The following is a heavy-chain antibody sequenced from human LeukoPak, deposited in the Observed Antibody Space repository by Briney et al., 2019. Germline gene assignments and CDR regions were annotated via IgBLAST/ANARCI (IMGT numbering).Heavy chain of an antibody. CDR1: GFIFSDSA. CDR2: IRSKANSDET. J-gene: IGHJ4*01. D-gene: IGHD3-3*01. Sequence: QSGGSLRLSCTDSGFIFSDSAIHWVRQAAGKGLEWVGRIRSKANSDETAYAASVKGRFTISRDDSKDTAYLQMHSLKPEDTAVYHCTSPAHDFDFWSGYYSVWGRGAQVTVSS. V-gene: IGHV3-73*01. CDR3: TSPAHDFDFWSGYYSV.